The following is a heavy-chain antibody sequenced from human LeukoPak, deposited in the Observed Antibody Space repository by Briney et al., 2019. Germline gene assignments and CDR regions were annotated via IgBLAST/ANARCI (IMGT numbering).Heavy chain of an antibody. Sequence: SETLSLTCTVSGGSISSHYWSWIRQPPGKGLEWIGYIYYSGSTNYNPSLKSRVTISVDTSKNQFSLKLSSVTAADTAVYYCARVGSSTSSHGWFDPRGQGTLVTVSS. CDR1: GGSISSHY. CDR2: IYYSGST. J-gene: IGHJ5*02. D-gene: IGHD2-2*01. V-gene: IGHV4-59*11. CDR3: ARVGSSTSSHGWFDP.